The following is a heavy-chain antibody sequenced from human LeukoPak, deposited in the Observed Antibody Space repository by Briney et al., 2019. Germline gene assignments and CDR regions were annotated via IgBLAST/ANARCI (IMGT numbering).Heavy chain of an antibody. CDR3: ARGGDWAVLDAFDI. CDR2: INTNTGNP. D-gene: IGHD2-21*02. CDR1: GNTFTSYA. Sequence: ASVKVSCKASGNTFTSYAMNWVRQAPGQGLEWMGWINTNTGNPTYAQGFTGRFVFSLDTSVSTAYLQISSLKAEDTAVYYCARGGDWAVLDAFDIWGQGTMVTVSS. J-gene: IGHJ3*02. V-gene: IGHV7-4-1*02.